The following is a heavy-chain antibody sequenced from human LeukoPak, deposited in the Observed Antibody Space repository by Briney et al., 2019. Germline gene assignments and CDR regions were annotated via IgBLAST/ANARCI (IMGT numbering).Heavy chain of an antibody. CDR1: GGSISSSSYY. CDR3: ATRYYDSSGYENWFDP. CDR2: IYYSGST. D-gene: IGHD3-22*01. Sequence: SETLSLTCTVSGGSISSSSYYWGWIRQPPGKGLEWIGSIYYSGSTYYNPSLKSRVTISVDTSKNQFSLKLSSVTAADTAVYYCATRYYDSSGYENWFDPWGQGTLVTVSS. V-gene: IGHV4-39*07. J-gene: IGHJ5*02.